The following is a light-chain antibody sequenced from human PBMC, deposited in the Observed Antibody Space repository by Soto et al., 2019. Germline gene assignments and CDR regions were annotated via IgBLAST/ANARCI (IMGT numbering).Light chain of an antibody. Sequence: DIMLKQSPGTLDLSPWEGATLSCRASQIVNSGYLAWYQQRPGQAPRLLIYAASTRATGIPDRFSGSGSGTDFTLTISRLEPEDFAVYYCQQYGSSPITFGQGTRLEIK. CDR3: QQYGSSPIT. V-gene: IGKV3-20*01. CDR2: AAS. CDR1: QIVNSGY. J-gene: IGKJ5*01.